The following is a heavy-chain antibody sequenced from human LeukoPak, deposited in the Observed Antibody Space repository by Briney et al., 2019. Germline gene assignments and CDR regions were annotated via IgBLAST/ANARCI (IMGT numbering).Heavy chain of an antibody. V-gene: IGHV1-46*01. CDR2: INPGGGST. CDR3: AREAAVFGMSPRFDP. CDR1: GYTFTSYY. Sequence: GASVKVSCKASGYTFTSYYMHWVRQAPGQGLEWMGIINPGGGSTSYAQKFQGRVTMTTDTSTSTAYMELRSLRSDDTAVYYCAREAAVFGMSPRFDPWGQGTLVTVSS. D-gene: IGHD1-14*01. J-gene: IGHJ5*02.